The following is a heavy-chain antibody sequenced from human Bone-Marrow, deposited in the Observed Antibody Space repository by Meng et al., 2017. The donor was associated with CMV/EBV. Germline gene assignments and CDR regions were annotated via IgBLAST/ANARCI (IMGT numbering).Heavy chain of an antibody. Sequence: GGSLRLSCAASGFPFNSFEMNWIRQAPGKGLEWVANINEDGSEKYYVDSVKGRFTISRDNAKNSLFLQMNSLRDEDTAVYYCARDPPQQWLAYYFDYWGQGTLVTGSS. V-gene: IGHV3-7*01. D-gene: IGHD6-19*01. CDR3: ARDPPQQWLAYYFDY. CDR2: INEDGSEK. CDR1: GFPFNSFE. J-gene: IGHJ4*02.